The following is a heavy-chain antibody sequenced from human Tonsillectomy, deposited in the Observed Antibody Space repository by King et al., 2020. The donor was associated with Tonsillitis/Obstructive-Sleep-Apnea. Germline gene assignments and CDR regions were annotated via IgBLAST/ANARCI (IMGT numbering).Heavy chain of an antibody. CDR3: ASALKYYYESSVYYYGMDV. Sequence: QLVQSGAEVKKPGASVKVSCKASGYTFTSYGISWVRQAPGQGLEWMGWISAYNGNTNYAQKLQGRVTMTADTSTSTAYMELRSLRSDDTAVYYCASALKYYYESSVYYYGMDVWGQGATVTVSS. V-gene: IGHV1-18*01. J-gene: IGHJ6*02. CDR2: ISAYNGNT. D-gene: IGHD3-22*01. CDR1: GYTFTSYG.